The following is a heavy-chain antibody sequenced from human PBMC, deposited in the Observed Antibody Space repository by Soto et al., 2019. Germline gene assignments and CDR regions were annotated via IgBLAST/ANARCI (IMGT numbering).Heavy chain of an antibody. J-gene: IGHJ4*02. D-gene: IGHD3-22*01. V-gene: IGHV3-23*01. Sequence: GGSLRLSCAASGFTFASYAMAWVRQGPGKGLEWVASIFPGVNDVHYTDSLKGRFTISRDDSTNTLYLEVDSLRAEDTAIYFCAKYRMIMPFALDSWGQGTQVTVSS. CDR2: IFPGVNDV. CDR3: AKYRMIMPFALDS. CDR1: GFTFASYA.